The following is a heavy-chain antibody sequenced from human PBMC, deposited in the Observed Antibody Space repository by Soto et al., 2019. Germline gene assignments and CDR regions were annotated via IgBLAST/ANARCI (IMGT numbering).Heavy chain of an antibody. CDR3: AIGTRSSWSCDF. V-gene: IGHV1-69*01. Sequence: QEQVVQSGAEVKKPGSSVKVSCKASGGTFSDYAISWVRQAPGQGLEWMGGIIPLTETPVYAQTVQGRLTISADEVTSVAYMELSTLRSDDTAVYYCAIGTRSSWSCDFWVQGTLVTVSS. CDR2: IIPLTETP. CDR1: GGTFSDYA. J-gene: IGHJ4*02. D-gene: IGHD6-13*01.